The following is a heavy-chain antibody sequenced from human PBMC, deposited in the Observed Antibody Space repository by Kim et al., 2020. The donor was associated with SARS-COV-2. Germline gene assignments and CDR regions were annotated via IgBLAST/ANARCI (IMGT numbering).Heavy chain of an antibody. CDR1: GGSISSSSYY. Sequence: SETLSLTCTVSGGSISSSSYYWGWIRQPPGKGLEWIGSIYYSGSTYYNPSLKSRVTISVDTSKNQFSLKLSSVTAADTAVYYCARQAGDYGDYVNWFDPWGQGTLVTVSS. D-gene: IGHD4-17*01. J-gene: IGHJ5*02. CDR2: IYYSGST. CDR3: ARQAGDYGDYVNWFDP. V-gene: IGHV4-39*01.